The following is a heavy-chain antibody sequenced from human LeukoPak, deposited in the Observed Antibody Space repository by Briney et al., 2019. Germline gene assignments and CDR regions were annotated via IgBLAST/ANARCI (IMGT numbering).Heavy chain of an antibody. CDR2: IYPGDSDT. V-gene: IGHV5-51*01. J-gene: IGHJ4*02. D-gene: IGHD6-13*01. Sequence: GESLKISGKGSGNSLTSYWMGWVRQMPGKGLEWMGIIYPGDSDTRYSPSFQGQVTISADKSISTAYLQWSSLKASDTAMYYCAREWAAAGLLEYWGQGTPVTVSS. CDR3: AREWAAAGLLEY. CDR1: GNSLTSYW.